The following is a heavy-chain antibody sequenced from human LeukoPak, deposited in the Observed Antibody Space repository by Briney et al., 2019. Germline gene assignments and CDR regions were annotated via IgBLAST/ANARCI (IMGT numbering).Heavy chain of an antibody. Sequence: PGGSLRLSCAASGLTFSNFWMHWVRQTPEKGLVWVSRINPDGSDTIYADSVKGRFTISRDNSKNTLYLQMNSLRAEDTAVYYCAKDPGSTGDRVDYWGQGTLVTVSS. CDR3: AKDPGSTGDRVDY. CDR1: GLTFSNFW. D-gene: IGHD7-27*01. V-gene: IGHV3-74*01. J-gene: IGHJ4*02. CDR2: INPDGSDT.